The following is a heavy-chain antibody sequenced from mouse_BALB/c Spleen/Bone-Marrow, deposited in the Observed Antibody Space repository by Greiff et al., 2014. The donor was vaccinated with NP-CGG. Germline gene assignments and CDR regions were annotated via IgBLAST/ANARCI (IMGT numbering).Heavy chain of an antibody. CDR3: ARDRGVQGYAMDY. CDR2: ISYGGSYI. Sequence: EVKLMESGGGLVKPGGSLKLSCAASGSTFSDFYMYWVRQTPEKRLEWVATISYGGSYIYYPDSVKGRFTISRDDAKNNLYLQMSSLKSEDTAMYYCARDRGVQGYAMDYWGQGTSVTVSS. J-gene: IGHJ4*01. CDR1: GSTFSDFY. V-gene: IGHV5-4*02. D-gene: IGHD2-14*01.